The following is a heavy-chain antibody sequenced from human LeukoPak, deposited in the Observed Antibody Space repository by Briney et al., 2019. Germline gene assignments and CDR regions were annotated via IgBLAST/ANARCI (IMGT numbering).Heavy chain of an antibody. D-gene: IGHD6-13*01. CDR1: GFTFSSYA. Sequence: GGSLRLSCAASGFTFSSYAMSWVRQAPGKGLEWVSAISGSGGSTYYADSVKGRFTISRDNSKNTLYLQMNSLRAEDTAVYYCAPAGSSWYELYFQHWGQGTLVTVSS. CDR3: APAGSSWYELYFQH. V-gene: IGHV3-23*01. CDR2: ISGSGGST. J-gene: IGHJ1*01.